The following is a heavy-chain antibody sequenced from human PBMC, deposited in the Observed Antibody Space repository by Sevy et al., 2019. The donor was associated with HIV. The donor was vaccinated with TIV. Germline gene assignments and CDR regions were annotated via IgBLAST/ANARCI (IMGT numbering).Heavy chain of an antibody. CDR2: IKQDGSEK. CDR1: GFTFSSYW. V-gene: IGHV3-7*01. Sequence: GGSLRLSCAASGFTFSSYWMSWVRQAPGKGLEWVANIKQDGSEKYYVDSVKGRFTISRDNAKNSLYLQMNSLRAEDTAVYYCARADSGGNYYDFWSGYSTSTYYFDYWGQRTLVTVSS. D-gene: IGHD3-3*01. J-gene: IGHJ4*02. CDR3: ARADSGGNYYDFWSGYSTSTYYFDY.